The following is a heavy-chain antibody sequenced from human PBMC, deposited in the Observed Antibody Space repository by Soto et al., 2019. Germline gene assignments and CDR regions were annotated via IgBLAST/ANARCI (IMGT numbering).Heavy chain of an antibody. CDR1: GGSVTNSSYY. V-gene: IGHV4-39*01. J-gene: IGHJ4*02. Sequence: SETLSLTCTVSGGSVTNSSYYWGWIRQSPGKGLEWIGSVYYRGRSYSKSSVKSRVTISVDTSKNRFSLSLNSVTASDTAVYFCVSQRTTVPTQAYFDYCGPGALVTVSS. CDR2: VYYRGRS. D-gene: IGHD4-17*01. CDR3: VSQRTTVPTQAYFDY.